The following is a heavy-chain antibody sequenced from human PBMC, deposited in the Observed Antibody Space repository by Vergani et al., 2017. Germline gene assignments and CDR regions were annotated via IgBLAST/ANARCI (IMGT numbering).Heavy chain of an antibody. V-gene: IGHV4-59*06. D-gene: IGHD4-23*01. CDR3: AREPFGGNPFDY. CDR1: GGSISSYY. Sequence: QVQLQESGPGLVKPSETLSLTCTVSGGSISSYYWSWIRQPAGKGLEWIGYIYYSGSTYYNPSLKSRVTISVDTSKNQFSLKLSSVTAADTAVYYCAREPFGGNPFDYWGQGTLVTVSS. CDR2: IYYSGST. J-gene: IGHJ4*02.